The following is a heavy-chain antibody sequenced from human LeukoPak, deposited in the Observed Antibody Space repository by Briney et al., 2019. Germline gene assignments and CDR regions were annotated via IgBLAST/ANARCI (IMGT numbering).Heavy chain of an antibody. Sequence: GGSLRLSCAASGFTFSGSAMHWVRQASGKGLGWVGRIRSKANSYATAYAASVKGRFTISRDDSKNTAYLQMNSLKTEDTAVYYCTRPIVGATVFDIWGQGTMVTVSS. J-gene: IGHJ3*02. CDR2: IRSKANSYAT. V-gene: IGHV3-73*01. D-gene: IGHD1-26*01. CDR1: GFTFSGSA. CDR3: TRPIVGATVFDI.